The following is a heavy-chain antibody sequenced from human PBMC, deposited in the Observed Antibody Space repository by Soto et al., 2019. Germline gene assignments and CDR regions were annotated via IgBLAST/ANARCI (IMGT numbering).Heavy chain of an antibody. CDR2: LNQDGSEI. D-gene: IGHD3-22*01. V-gene: IGHV3-7*01. Sequence: EVQLVESGGGLVQPGGSLRLSCVASGFGFSNYWLGWVRKAPGKGLEWVANLNQDGSEINYVDSVKGRFAISRDNAKNSLLLQMNSLRAEDIAVYYCARDRGYSTFDCWGQGTLVTVSS. CDR1: GFGFSNYW. J-gene: IGHJ4*02. CDR3: ARDRGYSTFDC.